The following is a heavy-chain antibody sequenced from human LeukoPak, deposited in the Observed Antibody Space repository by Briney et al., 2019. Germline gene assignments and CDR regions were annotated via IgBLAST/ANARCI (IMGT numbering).Heavy chain of an antibody. V-gene: IGHV3-30*02. D-gene: IGHD1-1*01. CDR3: AKDRDLYNWNDVAFDY. J-gene: IGHJ4*02. Sequence: GGSLRLSCTASGFTFSSYGMHWVRPAPGKGLEWVAFIRYDGSNKYYADSVKGQFTISRDNSKNTLYLQMNSLRAEDTAVYYCAKDRDLYNWNDVAFDYWGQGTLVTVSS. CDR2: IRYDGSNK. CDR1: GFTFSSYG.